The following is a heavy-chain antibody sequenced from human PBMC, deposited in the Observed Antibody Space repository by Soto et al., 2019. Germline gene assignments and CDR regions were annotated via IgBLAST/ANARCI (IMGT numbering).Heavy chain of an antibody. D-gene: IGHD2-2*01. Sequence: QVQLVQSGAEVKKPGSSVKVSCKASGGTFSSYTISWVRQAPGQGLEWMGRSIPILGIANYAQKFQGRVTITADKSTSTAYMELSSLRSEDTAVYYCARELKLGYCSSTSCYYYYYMDVWGKGTTVTVSS. CDR1: GGTFSSYT. CDR3: ARELKLGYCSSTSCYYYYYMDV. CDR2: SIPILGIA. J-gene: IGHJ6*03. V-gene: IGHV1-69*08.